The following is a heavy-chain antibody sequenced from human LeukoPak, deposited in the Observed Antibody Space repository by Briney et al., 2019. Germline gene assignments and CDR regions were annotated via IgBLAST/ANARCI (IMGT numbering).Heavy chain of an antibody. CDR1: GGSISSYY. Sequence: SETLSLTCTVSGGSISSYYWSWIRQPAGKGLEWIGRIYTSGSTNYNPSLKSRVTMSVDTSKNQFSLKLSSVTAADTAVYYCARDLPNYSGGRCYSQVRGWFDPWGQGTLVSVSS. V-gene: IGHV4-4*07. CDR3: ARDLPNYSGGRCYSQVRGWFDP. CDR2: IYTSGST. J-gene: IGHJ5*02. D-gene: IGHD2-15*01.